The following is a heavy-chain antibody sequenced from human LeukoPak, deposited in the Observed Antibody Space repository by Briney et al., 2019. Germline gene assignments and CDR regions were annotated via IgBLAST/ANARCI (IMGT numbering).Heavy chain of an antibody. D-gene: IGHD3-22*01. V-gene: IGHV3-7*01. CDR1: GFTFSTYW. Sequence: GGSLRLSCAASGFTFSTYWMSWVRQAPGKGLEWVANIKEDGSVNAYVDSVKGRFTISRDNAENSLFLQLNSLRADDTAVYYCVRLWDNSGFFGYWGQGALVTVSS. CDR2: IKEDGSVN. J-gene: IGHJ4*02. CDR3: VRLWDNSGFFGY.